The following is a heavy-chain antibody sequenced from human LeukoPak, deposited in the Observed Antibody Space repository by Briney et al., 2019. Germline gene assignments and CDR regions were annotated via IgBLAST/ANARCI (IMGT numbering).Heavy chain of an antibody. CDR3: ARRGVGATGSFDY. CDR1: GYTFTSYY. V-gene: IGHV1-46*01. J-gene: IGHJ4*02. Sequence: ASVKVSCKASGYTFTSYYMHWVRQAPGQGLEWMGLINPSGGSTSYAQKFQGRVTMTRDTSTSTVYMGLSSLRSEDTAVYYCARRGVGATGSFDYWGQGTLVTVSS. D-gene: IGHD1-26*01. CDR2: INPSGGST.